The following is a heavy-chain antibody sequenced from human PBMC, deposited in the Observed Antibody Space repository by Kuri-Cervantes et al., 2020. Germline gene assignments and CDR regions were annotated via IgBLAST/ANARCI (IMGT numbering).Heavy chain of an antibody. D-gene: IGHD2-2*01. J-gene: IGHJ6*03. CDR1: GYTLTELS. CDR3: ARMAGSSTSTTYYYYMDV. Sequence: ASVKVSCRVSGYTLTELSMHWVRQAPGKGLEWMGGFDPEDGETIYAQKFQGRVTMTEDTSTDTAYMELSSLRSEDTAVYYCARMAGSSTSTTYYYYMDVWGKGTTVTVSS. CDR2: FDPEDGET. V-gene: IGHV1-24*01.